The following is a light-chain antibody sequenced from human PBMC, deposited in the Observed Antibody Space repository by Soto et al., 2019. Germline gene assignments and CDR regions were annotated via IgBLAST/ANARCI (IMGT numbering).Light chain of an antibody. Sequence: DIVMTQSPDSLAVSLGERATINCKSSQSILFTPNNKNSLAWYQQKPGQPPKLLIYWTSTREFGVPDRFSGSGSGTDFTLTISSLQAEDVAVYYCQQYHSLPFTFGGGTKVEIK. CDR2: WTS. J-gene: IGKJ4*01. V-gene: IGKV4-1*01. CDR1: QSILFTPNNKNS. CDR3: QQYHSLPFT.